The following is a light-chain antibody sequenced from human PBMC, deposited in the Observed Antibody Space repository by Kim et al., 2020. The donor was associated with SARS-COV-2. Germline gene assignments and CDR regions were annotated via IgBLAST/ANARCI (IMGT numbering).Light chain of an antibody. CDR3: HQCDTSPWT. V-gene: IGKV3-20*01. CDR2: GAS. Sequence: PPAERVTPPCRASQTISSLYLAWYQHKPGQAPRLLISGASSRAAGIPDRFSGSGSGTDFTLTISRLEPEDFAVYFCHQCDTSPWTFGQGTKVDIK. J-gene: IGKJ1*01. CDR1: QTISSLY.